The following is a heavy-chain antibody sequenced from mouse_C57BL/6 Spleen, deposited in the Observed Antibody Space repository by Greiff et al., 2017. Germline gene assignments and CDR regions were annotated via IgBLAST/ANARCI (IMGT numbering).Heavy chain of an antibody. J-gene: IGHJ1*03. Sequence: QVQLQQPGAELVMPGASVKLSCKASGYTFTSYWMHWVKQRPGQGLEWIGEIDPSDSYTNYNQKFKGKSTLTVDKSSSTAYMQLSSLTSEDSAVYYCARRSSRSDLYFDVWGTGTTVTVSS. CDR3: ARRSSRSDLYFDV. CDR1: GYTFTSYW. CDR2: IDPSDSYT. D-gene: IGHD1-1*01. V-gene: IGHV1-69*01.